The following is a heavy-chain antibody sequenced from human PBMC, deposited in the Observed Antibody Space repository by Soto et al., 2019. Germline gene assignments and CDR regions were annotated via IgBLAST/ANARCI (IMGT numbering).Heavy chain of an antibody. CDR3: QGGDF. CDR1: GGSFRGYF. Sequence: ASETLSLTCAVSGGSFRGYFWSWIRQSPAKGLEWIGEINDSGNTYYNPSFKSRLTISVDTSTSQISLRLTSVTAADSAVYYCQGGDFWGQGTRVTVS. D-gene: IGHD3-16*01. CDR2: INDSGNT. J-gene: IGHJ4*02. V-gene: IGHV4-34*01.